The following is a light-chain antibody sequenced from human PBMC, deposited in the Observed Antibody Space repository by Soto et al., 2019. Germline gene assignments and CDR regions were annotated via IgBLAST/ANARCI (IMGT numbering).Light chain of an antibody. CDR1: SSNIGSNT. Sequence: QLVLTQPPSVSGTPGQRVTISCSGSSSNIGSNTVNWYQQLPGTAPKLLIYNNNQRPSGVPDRFSGSKSGTSASLAITGLQSEDEPDYYCAAWDDSLNGPVFGGGTKLTVL. CDR2: NNN. J-gene: IGLJ2*01. CDR3: AAWDDSLNGPV. V-gene: IGLV1-44*01.